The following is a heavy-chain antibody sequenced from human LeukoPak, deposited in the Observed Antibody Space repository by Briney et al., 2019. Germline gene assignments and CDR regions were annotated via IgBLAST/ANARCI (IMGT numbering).Heavy chain of an antibody. V-gene: IGHV1-46*01. CDR2: INPSGGST. CDR3: ARTPIVVVPAATSNWFDP. CDR1: GGTFSSYA. Sequence: ASVKVSCKASGGTFSSYAISWVRQAPGQGLEWMGIINPSGGSTSYAQKFQGRVTMTRDMSTSTVYMELSSLRSEDTAVYYCARTPIVVVPAATSNWFDPWGQGTLVTVSS. D-gene: IGHD2-2*01. J-gene: IGHJ5*02.